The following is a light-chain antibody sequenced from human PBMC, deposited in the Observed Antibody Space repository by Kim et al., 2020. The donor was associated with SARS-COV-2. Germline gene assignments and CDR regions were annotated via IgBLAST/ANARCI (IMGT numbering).Light chain of an antibody. Sequence: SSSVGDRVTMTFRASQSISSYLNWYQQKPGKAPKLLIYAAASLQSGVPSRFSGSGSGTDFTLTISSLQPEDFATYYCQQSYSTPYTFGQGTKLEI. V-gene: IGKV1-39*01. CDR3: QQSYSTPYT. CDR1: QSISSY. CDR2: AAA. J-gene: IGKJ2*01.